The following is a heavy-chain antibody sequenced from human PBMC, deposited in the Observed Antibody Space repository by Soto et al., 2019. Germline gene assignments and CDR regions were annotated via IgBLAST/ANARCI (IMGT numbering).Heavy chain of an antibody. D-gene: IGHD6-13*01. CDR1: GFPCDDYA. J-gene: IGHJ1*01. CDR2: INWNSGSI. CDR3: VKDESINWYSGHFRH. V-gene: IGHV3-9*01. Sequence: PMRVSCAASGFPCDDYARHWIRHITGKGLEWVSGINWNSGSIGYGDSVKGRFAISRDNAKNSLHLQMNSLSAEDTAFYYCVKDESINWYSGHFRHWGQGTLGTAPQ.